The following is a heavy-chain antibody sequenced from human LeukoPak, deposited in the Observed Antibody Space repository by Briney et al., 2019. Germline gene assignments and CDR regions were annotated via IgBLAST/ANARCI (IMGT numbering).Heavy chain of an antibody. CDR3: AKGLHGVSFSFDY. CDR2: INGDALTA. Sequence: GGSLRLSCVASGFTFGDYSMHWVRQTPGKGLEWVSLINGDALTAHYGDSVRGRFTISRNNSKNSLYLQMNGLRTEDTVFYYCAKGLHGVSFSFDYWGRGTLVTVSS. D-gene: IGHD5-24*01. J-gene: IGHJ4*02. CDR1: GFTFGDYS. V-gene: IGHV3-43*02.